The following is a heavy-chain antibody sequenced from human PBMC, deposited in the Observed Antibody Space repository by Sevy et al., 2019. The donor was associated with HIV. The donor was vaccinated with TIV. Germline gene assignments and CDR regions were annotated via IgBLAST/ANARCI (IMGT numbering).Heavy chain of an antibody. J-gene: IGHJ3*02. CDR1: GFTFDDYT. V-gene: IGHV3-43*01. D-gene: IGHD6-19*01. CDR3: AKDSTGGYSSGWYAFDI. CDR2: ISWDGGST. Sequence: GGSLRLSCAASGFTFDDYTMHWVRQAPGKGLEWVSLISWDGGSTYYADSVKGRFTIYRDNSKNSLYLQMNSLRTEDTALYYCAKDSTGGYSSGWYAFDIWGQGTMVTVSS.